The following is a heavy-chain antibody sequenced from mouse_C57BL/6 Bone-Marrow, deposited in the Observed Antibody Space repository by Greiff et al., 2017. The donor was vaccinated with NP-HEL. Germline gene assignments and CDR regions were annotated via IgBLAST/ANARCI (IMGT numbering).Heavy chain of an antibody. Sequence: VKLMESGPGLVQPSQSLSITCTVSGFSLTSYGVHWVRQSPGKGLEWLGVIWSGGSTDYNAAFISRLSISKDNSKSQVFFKMNSLQADDTAIYYCARGPLYYYGSSYLDYWGQGTTLTVSS. D-gene: IGHD1-1*01. J-gene: IGHJ2*01. V-gene: IGHV2-2*01. CDR1: GFSLTSYG. CDR2: IWSGGST. CDR3: ARGPLYYYGSSYLDY.